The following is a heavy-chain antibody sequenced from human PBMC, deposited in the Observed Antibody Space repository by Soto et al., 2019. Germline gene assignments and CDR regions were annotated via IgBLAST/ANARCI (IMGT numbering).Heavy chain of an antibody. V-gene: IGHV3-74*01. J-gene: IGHJ4*02. CDR3: ARAGEGFDY. D-gene: IGHD7-27*01. CDR2: INGDGTIT. Sequence: EEHLVESGGDLVQPGGSLRLSCVASGFTFSTYWMHWVRQAPGKGLVWVSRINGDGTITSYMGSVKGRFTISRDNAKNTLYLQMNSLRAEDTAVYDCARAGEGFDYWGQGSLVTVSS. CDR1: GFTFSTYW.